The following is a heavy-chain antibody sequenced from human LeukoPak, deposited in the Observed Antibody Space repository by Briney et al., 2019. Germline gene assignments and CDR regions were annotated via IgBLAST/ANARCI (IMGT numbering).Heavy chain of an antibody. CDR3: AKEGYYYDSSGRYYYESRAHYFDY. D-gene: IGHD3-22*01. CDR2: ISGSGGST. J-gene: IGHJ4*02. V-gene: IGHV3-23*01. CDR1: GFTFSSYA. Sequence: GGSLRLSCAASGFTFSSYAMSWVRQAPGKGLEWVSAISGSGGSTYYADSVKGRFTISRDNSKNTLYLQMNSPRAEDTAVYYCAKEGYYYDSSGRYYYESRAHYFDYWGRGTLVTVSS.